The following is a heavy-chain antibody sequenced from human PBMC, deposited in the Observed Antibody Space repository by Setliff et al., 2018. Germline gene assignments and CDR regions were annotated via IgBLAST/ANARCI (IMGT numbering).Heavy chain of an antibody. CDR2: RHDNGER. V-gene: IGHV4-59*08. CDR3: ARMTGFSYMDV. Sequence: SETLSLTCTVSPGSISRHYWSWVRQAPGKGPEWIGYRHDNGERDSNPSLGSRVTISLDTSKSQFFLKLKSVTAADTAVYYCARMTGFSYMDVWGKGTPVTVSS. J-gene: IGHJ6*03. CDR1: PGSISRHY. D-gene: IGHD3-3*01.